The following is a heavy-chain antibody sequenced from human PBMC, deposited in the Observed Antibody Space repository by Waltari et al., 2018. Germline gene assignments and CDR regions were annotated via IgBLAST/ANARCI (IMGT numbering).Heavy chain of an antibody. J-gene: IGHJ3*02. D-gene: IGHD3-16*01. Sequence: QVQLVESGGGVVQPGGSLRLSCAASGFTFSSYGMHWVRQAPGKGLEWVAFIRYDGSNKYYAYAVKGRFTISRDNSKNTLYLQMNSLRAEDTAVYYCAKKYYYDYIWGNGAFDIWGQGTMVTVSS. CDR1: GFTFSSYG. CDR2: IRYDGSNK. CDR3: AKKYYYDYIWGNGAFDI. V-gene: IGHV3-30*02.